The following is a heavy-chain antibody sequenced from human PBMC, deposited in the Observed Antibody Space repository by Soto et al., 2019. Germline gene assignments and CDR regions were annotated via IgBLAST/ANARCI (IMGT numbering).Heavy chain of an antibody. CDR3: ARGRRRESCWGGDCYYFDV. D-gene: IGHD2-21*01. CDR2: YYWDEDE. Sequence: QITLKESGPTLVKPTQTLKLTCTFSGFSFTDGAVGVGWFRQSPGKAPEWLAIYYWDEDEWHSPSLRTRLSISYDAARSQVVLSMVDMDPQDTATYCCARGRRRESCWGGDCYYFDVWGQGLQVAAS. J-gene: IGHJ4*02. V-gene: IGHV2-5*02. CDR1: GFSFTDGAVG.